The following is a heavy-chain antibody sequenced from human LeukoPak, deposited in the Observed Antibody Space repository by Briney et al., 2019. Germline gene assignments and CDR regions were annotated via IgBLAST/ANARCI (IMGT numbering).Heavy chain of an antibody. CDR1: GYTFTSYD. CDR3: ARGERRSSTEALGY. V-gene: IGHV1-8*01. CDR2: MNPNSGNT. D-gene: IGHD6-13*01. J-gene: IGHJ4*02. Sequence: ASVKVSCKASGYTFTSYDINWVRQATGQGLEWMGWMNPNSGNTGYAQKFQGRVTMTRNTSISTAYMELSSLRSGDTAVYYCARGERRSSTEALGYWGQGTLVTVSS.